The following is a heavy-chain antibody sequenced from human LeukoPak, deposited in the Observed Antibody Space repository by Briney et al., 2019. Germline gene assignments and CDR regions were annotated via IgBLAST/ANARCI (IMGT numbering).Heavy chain of an antibody. CDR1: GFTFSSYW. CDR2: INTDGSST. V-gene: IGHV3-74*01. J-gene: IGHJ4*02. Sequence: GGSLRLSCAASGFTFSSYWMHWVRQAPGKGLVWVSRINTDGSSTSYADSVKGRFTISRDNSKNTLYLQMNSLRAEDTAVYYCAFGWLNDLEFDYWGQGTLVTVSS. D-gene: IGHD3-16*01. CDR3: AFGWLNDLEFDY.